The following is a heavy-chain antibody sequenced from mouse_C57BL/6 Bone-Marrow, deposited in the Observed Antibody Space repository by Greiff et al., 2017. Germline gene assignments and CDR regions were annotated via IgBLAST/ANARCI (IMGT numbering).Heavy chain of an antibody. CDR1: GFTFSGYW. CDR3: ARADNYGTLIDV. J-gene: IGHJ1*03. V-gene: IGHV1-72*01. CDR2: IDPKSGGT. Sequence: VQLQQPGAELVKPGASVKLSCTASGFTFSGYWMHWVKQRPGRGLEWIGWIDPKSGGTKYNEKFKSQATLTVDKPSNTAYMQLSSLTSEDSAVYYGARADNYGTLIDVWGTGTTVTVSS. D-gene: IGHD1-1*01.